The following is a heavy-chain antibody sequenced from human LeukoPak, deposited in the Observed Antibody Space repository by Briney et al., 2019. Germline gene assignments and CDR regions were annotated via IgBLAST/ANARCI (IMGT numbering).Heavy chain of an antibody. CDR1: GGSFSGYY. J-gene: IGHJ4*02. CDR3: ARGWRRGSGWFYDY. D-gene: IGHD6-19*01. CDR2: INHSGST. V-gene: IGHV4-34*01. Sequence: SETLSLTCAVYGGSFSGYYWSWIRQPPGKGLEWIGEINHSGSTNYNPSLKSQVTISVDTSKNQFSLKLSSVTAADTAVYYCARGWRRGSGWFYDYWGQGTLVTVSS.